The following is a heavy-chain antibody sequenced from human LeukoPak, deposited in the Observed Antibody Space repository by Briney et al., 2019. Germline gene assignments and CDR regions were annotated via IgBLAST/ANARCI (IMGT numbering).Heavy chain of an antibody. D-gene: IGHD6-13*01. CDR3: ARVVGSSCSKGFDY. Sequence: SETLSLTCTVSGGSISSGDYYWSWLRQPPGKGLEWIGYIYYSGSTYYNPSLKSRVTISVDTSKNQFSLKLSSVTAADTAVYYCARVVGSSCSKGFDYWGQGTLVTVSS. CDR1: GGSISSGDYY. CDR2: IYYSGST. J-gene: IGHJ4*02. V-gene: IGHV4-30-4*01.